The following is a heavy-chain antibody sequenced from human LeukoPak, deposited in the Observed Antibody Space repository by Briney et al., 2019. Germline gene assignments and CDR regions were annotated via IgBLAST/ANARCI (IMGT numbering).Heavy chain of an antibody. CDR1: GFTFSSYE. V-gene: IGHV3-48*03. Sequence: GGSLRLSCAASGFTFSSYEMNWVRQAPGKGLEWVSYISSSGSTIYYADYVKGRFTISRDNAKNSLFLQMYSLRAEDTAVYYCARGGISGWSFFDSWGQGTLVTASS. D-gene: IGHD6-19*01. CDR3: ARGGISGWSFFDS. CDR2: ISSSGSTI. J-gene: IGHJ4*02.